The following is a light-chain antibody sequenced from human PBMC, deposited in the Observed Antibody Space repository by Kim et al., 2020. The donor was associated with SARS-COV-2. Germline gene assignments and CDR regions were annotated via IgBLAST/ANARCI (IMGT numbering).Light chain of an antibody. CDR1: QSVSSY. CDR3: QQRSNWPLT. Sequence: LSPGERANLSCRASQSVSSYLAWYQQKPGQAPRPLIYDTSNRATGIPARFSGSGSGTDYTLTISSLEPEDFAVYYCQQRSNWPLTFGGGTKVDIK. V-gene: IGKV3-11*01. CDR2: DTS. J-gene: IGKJ4*01.